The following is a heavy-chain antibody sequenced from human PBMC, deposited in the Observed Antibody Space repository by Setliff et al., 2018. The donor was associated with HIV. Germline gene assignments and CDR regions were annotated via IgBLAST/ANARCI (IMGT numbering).Heavy chain of an antibody. CDR2: TYHTGST. Sequence: SETLSLTCTVSGGSIKNSFWSWIRRPPGGGLEWIGYTYHTGSTDYNPALQSRVTIFVDMSKNQFSLKVASVTAADTAIYYCARGHPIVPTGLVSFYFDHWGQGTLVTVSS. CDR1: GGSIKNSF. CDR3: ARGHPIVPTGLVSFYFDH. D-gene: IGHD2-2*01. V-gene: IGHV4-4*08. J-gene: IGHJ4*02.